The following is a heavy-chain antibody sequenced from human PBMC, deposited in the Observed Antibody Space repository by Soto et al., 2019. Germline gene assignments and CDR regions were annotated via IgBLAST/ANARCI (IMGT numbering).Heavy chain of an antibody. CDR1: GFPVSTDE. CDR3: ARDHINGWKFDY. V-gene: IGHV3-48*03. CDR2: ISGSGSSI. D-gene: IGHD6-19*01. Sequence: GGALRLSCAASGFPVSTDEMNWVREAPGKGLEWVSHISGSGSSIYYADSVKGRFTTSRDNTKNSFYLQMNSLRAEDTAVYYCARDHINGWKFDYWGRGTLVTVSS. J-gene: IGHJ4*02.